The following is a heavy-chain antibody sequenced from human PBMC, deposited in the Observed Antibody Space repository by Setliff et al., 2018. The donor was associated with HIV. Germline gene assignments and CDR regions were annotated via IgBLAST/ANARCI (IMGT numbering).Heavy chain of an antibody. J-gene: IGHJ1*01. V-gene: IGHV4-31*03. CDR3: AIGESSTWDLAEHFQH. CDR2: VHHTGTT. D-gene: IGHD2-2*01. Sequence: SETLSLTCNISGVSIPTNYWNWIRQHPGKGLEWIGDVHHTGTTYLNPSLKSRITISVDTSKNQFSLKLGFVTAADTAVYHCAIGESSTWDLAEHFQHWGHGTLVTVSS. CDR1: GVSIPTNY.